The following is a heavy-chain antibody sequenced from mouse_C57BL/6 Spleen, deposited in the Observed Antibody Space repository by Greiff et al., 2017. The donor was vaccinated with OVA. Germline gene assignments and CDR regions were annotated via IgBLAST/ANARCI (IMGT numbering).Heavy chain of an antibody. J-gene: IGHJ2*01. Sequence: EVQGVESGPELVKPGASVKIPCKASGYTFTDYNMDWVKQSHGKSLEWIGDINPNNGGTIYNQKFKGKATLTVDKSSSTAYMELRSLTSEDTAVYYCARRNLLLDYWGQGTTLTVSS. V-gene: IGHV1-18*01. CDR2: INPNNGGT. D-gene: IGHD1-1*01. CDR3: ARRNLLLDY. CDR1: GYTFTDYN.